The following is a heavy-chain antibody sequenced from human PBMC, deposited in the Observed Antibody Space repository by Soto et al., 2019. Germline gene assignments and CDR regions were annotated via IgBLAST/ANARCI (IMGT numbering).Heavy chain of an antibody. CDR2: IYWDDDK. V-gene: IGHV2-5*02. Sequence: QITLKESGPTLVKPTQTLTLTCTFSAFSLSTCWVGVGWIRQPPGKALEWLALIYWDDDKRYSPSLRSRLTITKDTSKNHVVLTMTHMDPVDTATYYCIQSRCGGDCLQSYASDYDYGMDVWGQGTTVTLSS. D-gene: IGHD2-21*02. CDR1: AFSLSTCWVG. CDR3: IQSRCGGDCLQSYASDYDYGMDV. J-gene: IGHJ6*02.